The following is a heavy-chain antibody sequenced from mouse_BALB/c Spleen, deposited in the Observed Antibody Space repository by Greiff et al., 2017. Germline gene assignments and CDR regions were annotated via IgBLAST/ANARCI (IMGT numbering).Heavy chain of an antibody. CDR3: ARGCGSSFNYYAMDY. D-gene: IGHD1-1*01. Sequence: EVQVVESGGGLVKPGGSLKLSCAASGFTFSSYAMSWVRQTPEKRLEWVASISSGGSTYYSDSVKGRFTISRDNARNILYLQMSRLRSEDTAMYYCARGCGSSFNYYAMDYWGQGTSVTVSS. CDR2: ISSGGST. CDR1: GFTFSSYA. J-gene: IGHJ4*01. V-gene: IGHV5-6-5*01.